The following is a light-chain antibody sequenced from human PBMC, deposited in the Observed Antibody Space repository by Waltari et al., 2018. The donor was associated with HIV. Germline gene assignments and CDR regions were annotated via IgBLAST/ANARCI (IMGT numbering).Light chain of an antibody. CDR3: QVWDNIGDRVV. V-gene: IGLV3-21*02. CDR2: DNS. J-gene: IGLJ2*01. Sequence: SYGLTQPPSMSVAAGQAAKFTCGGHNIGASSLHWYQKRPGQAPKLVVYDNSDRPPGTPDRFSGSNSRNTATLTISRVEAGDEAEYYCQVWDNIGDRVVFGGGTKLTVL. CDR1: NIGASS.